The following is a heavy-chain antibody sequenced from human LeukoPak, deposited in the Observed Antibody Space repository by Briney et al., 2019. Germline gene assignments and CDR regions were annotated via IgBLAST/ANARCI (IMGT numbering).Heavy chain of an antibody. CDR2: IKRDGSEK. CDR1: GFTFSSYW. Sequence: GGSLRLSCAASGFTFSSYWMTWVRQAPGKGLEWVANIKRDGSEKHYVDSVKGRFTISRDNSKNTLYLQMNSLRAEDTALYYCARAAAETGAFRDNWFDPWGQGTLVTVSS. D-gene: IGHD6-19*01. J-gene: IGHJ5*02. CDR3: ARAAAETGAFRDNWFDP. V-gene: IGHV3-7*01.